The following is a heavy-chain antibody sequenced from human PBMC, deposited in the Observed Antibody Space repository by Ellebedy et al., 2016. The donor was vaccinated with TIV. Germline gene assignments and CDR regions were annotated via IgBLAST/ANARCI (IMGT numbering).Heavy chain of an antibody. J-gene: IGHJ4*02. CDR1: GFSAISSY. V-gene: IGHV3-66*01. D-gene: IGHD2-21*01. Sequence: PGGSLRLSCAASGFSAISSYMSWVRQAPGKGLEWVSVIYSGGSTYYADSVKGRFTISRDNSKNTVFLQMSSLTAEDTAVYYCARDEESGGYWVYWGQGTLVTVSS. CDR3: ARDEESGGYWVY. CDR2: IYSGGST.